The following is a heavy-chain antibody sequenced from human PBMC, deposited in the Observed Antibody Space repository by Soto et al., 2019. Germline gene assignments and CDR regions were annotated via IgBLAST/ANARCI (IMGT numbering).Heavy chain of an antibody. Sequence: QLQLQESGPGLVRPSDTLSLTCTVSSGSISSSTYHRAWIRQAPGKGLEWIGSIYFSGATYYSPSLKTRVTLFVDTSQNLFSLKLSSVTAADTAVYYCAAEIASAGHYWGQGILVTVSS. CDR1: SGSISSSTYH. CDR3: AAEIASAGHY. CDR2: IYFSGAT. J-gene: IGHJ4*02. V-gene: IGHV4-39*01. D-gene: IGHD6-13*01.